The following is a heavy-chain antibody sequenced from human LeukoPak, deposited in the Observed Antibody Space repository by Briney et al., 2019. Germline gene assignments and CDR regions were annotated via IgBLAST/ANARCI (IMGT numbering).Heavy chain of an antibody. V-gene: IGHV1-18*01. D-gene: IGHD3-22*01. Sequence: ASVKVSCKASGYTFTSYGISWVRQAPGQGLEWMGWISAYNGNTNYAQKLQGRVTMTTDTSTSTAYMELRSLRSDDTAVYYCAREEYYYDSSGYYMYWGQGTLVTVSS. CDR1: GYTFTSYG. J-gene: IGHJ4*02. CDR2: ISAYNGNT. CDR3: AREEYYYDSSGYYMY.